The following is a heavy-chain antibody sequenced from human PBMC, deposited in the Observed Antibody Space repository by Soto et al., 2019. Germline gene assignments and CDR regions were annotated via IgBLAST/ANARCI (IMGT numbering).Heavy chain of an antibody. CDR2: VIPIFGTA. V-gene: IGHV1-69*06. Sequence: VSCKASGGTFSSYSISWVRQAPGQGLEWMGGVIPIFGTANYAQKFQGRVTITADKSTSTAYMELSSLRSEDTAVYYCACDVELDYSNYRGEANYYGMDVWGQGTTVTVSS. D-gene: IGHD4-4*01. CDR1: GGTFSSYS. CDR3: ACDVELDYSNYRGEANYYGMDV. J-gene: IGHJ6*02.